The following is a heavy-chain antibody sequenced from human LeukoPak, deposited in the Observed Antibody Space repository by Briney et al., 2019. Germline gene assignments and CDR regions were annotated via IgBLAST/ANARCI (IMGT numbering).Heavy chain of an antibody. Sequence: GASVKVSCKTSGYTFNKYSITWVRQAPGQGLEWMGWISVYNDNTNYAQGLQGRVTMTTDTSTSTAYMELRSLRSDDTAVYYCARGKSVTTLLNWFDPWGQGTLVIVSS. D-gene: IGHD4-17*01. CDR3: ARGKSVTTLLNWFDP. J-gene: IGHJ5*02. CDR1: GYTFNKYS. CDR2: ISVYNDNT. V-gene: IGHV1-18*01.